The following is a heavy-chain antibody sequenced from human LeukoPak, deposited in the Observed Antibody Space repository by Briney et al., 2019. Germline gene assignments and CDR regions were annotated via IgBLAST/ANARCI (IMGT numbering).Heavy chain of an antibody. CDR3: ARLRIAVAGLDAFDI. CDR1: GGSISSNSYY. D-gene: IGHD6-19*01. J-gene: IGHJ3*02. V-gene: IGHV4-39*01. CDR2: IYYSGST. Sequence: PSETLSLTCIVSGGSISSNSYYWGWIRQPPGKGLEWIGIIYYSGSTYYNPSLKSRVTISLDTSKNQFSLRLSSVTAADTAVYYCARLRIAVAGLDAFDIWGQGTEVTVSA.